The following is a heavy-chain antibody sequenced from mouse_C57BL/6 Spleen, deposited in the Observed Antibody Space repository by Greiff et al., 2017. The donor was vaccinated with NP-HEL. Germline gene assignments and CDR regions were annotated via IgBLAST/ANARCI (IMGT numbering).Heavy chain of an antibody. D-gene: IGHD2-3*01. Sequence: VKLVESGAELVKPGASVKLSCKASGYTFTEYTIHWVKQRSGQGLEWIGWVYPGSGSIKYNEKFKDKATLTADKSSSTVYMELSRLTSEDSAVYFCARHEEGWLPYYFDYWGQGTTLTVSS. CDR1: GYTFTEYT. CDR2: VYPGSGSI. V-gene: IGHV1-62-2*01. CDR3: ARHEEGWLPYYFDY. J-gene: IGHJ2*01.